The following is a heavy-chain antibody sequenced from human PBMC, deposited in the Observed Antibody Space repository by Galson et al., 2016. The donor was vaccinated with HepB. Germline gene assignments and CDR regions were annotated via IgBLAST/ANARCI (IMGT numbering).Heavy chain of an antibody. Sequence: QSGAEVKKPGESLQISCKASGYTFTDYWIGWVRQMPGKGLEWIGIIFPSDSETRYSPSIQGQVTISADKPVSTAYLQWSSLKGTDTAMYHCARPPLVGAAGPFDCWGQGTLVTVSS. V-gene: IGHV5-51*01. J-gene: IGHJ4*02. CDR3: ARPPLVGAAGPFDC. D-gene: IGHD2-15*01. CDR1: GYTFTDYW. CDR2: IFPSDSET.